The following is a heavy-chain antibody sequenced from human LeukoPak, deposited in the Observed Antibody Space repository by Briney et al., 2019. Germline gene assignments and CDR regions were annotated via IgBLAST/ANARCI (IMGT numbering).Heavy chain of an antibody. D-gene: IGHD6-19*01. Sequence: GASVKVSCKVSGFTLSELSMHWVRQAPGKGLEWVGGFDPKDGEAVYAERFRGRVILTDDRPSNTAYMDLSSLGADDTAVYYCARDIGWLGINPYYLDYWGQGTLVTVSS. V-gene: IGHV1-24*01. CDR3: ARDIGWLGINPYYLDY. CDR1: GFTLSELS. J-gene: IGHJ4*02. CDR2: FDPKDGEA.